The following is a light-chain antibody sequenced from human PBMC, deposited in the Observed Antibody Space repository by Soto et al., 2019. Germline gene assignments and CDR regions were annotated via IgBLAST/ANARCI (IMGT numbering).Light chain of an antibody. V-gene: IGLV1-44*01. CDR1: RTNIGSNT. CDR3: ASWDDSLNGLV. J-gene: IGLJ2*01. Sequence: QSVLTQPPSASGTPGQRVTISCSGGRTNIGSNTVNWYQQVPGTAPNFLIYSNNQRPSGVPDRFSGSKSGASASLAISGLQADDEADYYCASWDDSLNGLVFGGGTKLTVL. CDR2: SNN.